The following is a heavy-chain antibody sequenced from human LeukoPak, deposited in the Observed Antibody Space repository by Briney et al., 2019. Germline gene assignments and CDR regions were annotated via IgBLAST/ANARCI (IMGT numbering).Heavy chain of an antibody. D-gene: IGHD3-16*01. CDR2: IYNSGST. CDR1: GGSMSNYY. CDR3: ARRRRIGPAGGHGMDV. Sequence: SETLSLTCTVSGGSMSNYYWTWIRLPPGQGLEWIGYIYNSGSTRYNPSLKSRVTISADTSENQFSLRLDSVTAADTATYYCARRRRIGPAGGHGMDVWGLGTTVTVSS. V-gene: IGHV4-4*09. J-gene: IGHJ6*02.